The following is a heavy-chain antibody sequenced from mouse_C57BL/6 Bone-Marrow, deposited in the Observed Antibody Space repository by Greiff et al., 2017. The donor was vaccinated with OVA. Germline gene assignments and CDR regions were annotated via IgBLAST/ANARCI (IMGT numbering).Heavy chain of an antibody. J-gene: IGHJ2*01. CDR3: ASRDYYGSSYDFDY. CDR2: INSDGGST. CDR1: EYEFPSHD. V-gene: IGHV5-2*01. Sequence: EVQVVESGGGLVQPGESLKLSCESNEYEFPSHDMSWVRKTPEKRLELVAAINSDGGSTYYPDTMERRFIISRDNTKKTLYLQMSSLRSEDTALYYCASRDYYGSSYDFDYWGQGTTLTVSS. D-gene: IGHD1-1*01.